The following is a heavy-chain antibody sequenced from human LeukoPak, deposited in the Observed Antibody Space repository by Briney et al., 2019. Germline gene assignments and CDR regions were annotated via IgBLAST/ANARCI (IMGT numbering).Heavy chain of an antibody. D-gene: IGHD4-17*01. V-gene: IGHV1-2*02. CDR1: GYTFTGYY. J-gene: IGHJ4*02. CDR2: INPNSGGT. CDR3: ARARVYGDYVGSVGY. Sequence: EASVKVSCKASGYTFTGYYMHWVRQAPGQGLEWMGWINPNSGGTNYAQKFQGRVTMTRDTSISTAYMELSRLRSDDTAVYYCARARVYGDYVGSVGYWGQGTLVTVSS.